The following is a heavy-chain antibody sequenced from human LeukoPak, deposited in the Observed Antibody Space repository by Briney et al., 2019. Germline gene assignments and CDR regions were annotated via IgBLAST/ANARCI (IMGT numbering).Heavy chain of an antibody. CDR2: IYPGVSDT. V-gene: IGHV5-51*01. Sequence: GESLKISCKGSPYSFTSYWIGWVRQMPRKGLGWMGTIYPGVSDTRYSPSFQCQVTISADKSINTAYLQWSRLKASDTAMYYCARHKDVVPAASLPTWLDPWGQGTLVTVSS. D-gene: IGHD2-2*01. CDR1: PYSFTSYW. J-gene: IGHJ5*02. CDR3: ARHKDVVPAASLPTWLDP.